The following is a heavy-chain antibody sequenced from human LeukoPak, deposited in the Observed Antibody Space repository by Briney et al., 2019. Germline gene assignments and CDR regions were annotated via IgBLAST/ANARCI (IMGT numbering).Heavy chain of an antibody. D-gene: IGHD1-1*01. J-gene: IGHJ3*02. CDR2: IGSDGTYI. CDR3: ARKMKTGDRVGTFDI. Sequence: PGGPLGPSCAASGFTFSRHNMNWVRRAPMKGLEWVPSIGSDGTYIYYADSVQGRFSISRDNAKNSLYLQMNSLRAEDTAVYYCARKMKTGDRVGTFDIWGQGTMVTVSS. V-gene: IGHV3-21*01. CDR1: GFTFSRHN.